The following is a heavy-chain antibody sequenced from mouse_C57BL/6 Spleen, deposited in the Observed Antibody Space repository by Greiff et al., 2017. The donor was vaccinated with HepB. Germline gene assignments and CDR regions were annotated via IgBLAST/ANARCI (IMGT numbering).Heavy chain of an antibody. D-gene: IGHD1-1*01. CDR2: IDPEDGET. CDR3: ASYYGSSYYAMDY. CDR1: GFNIKDYY. Sequence: VQLQQSGAELVKPGASVKLSCTASGFNIKDYYMHWVKQSTEQGLEWIGRIDPEDGETKYAPKFQGKATITADTSSNTAYLQLSSLTSEDTAVYYCASYYGSSYYAMDYWGQGTSVTVSS. J-gene: IGHJ4*01. V-gene: IGHV14-2*01.